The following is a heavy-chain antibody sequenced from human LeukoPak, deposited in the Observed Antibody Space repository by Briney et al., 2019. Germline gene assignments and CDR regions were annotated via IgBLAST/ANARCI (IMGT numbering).Heavy chain of an antibody. Sequence: SETLSLTGAVSGYPISNAYYWVWIRQPPGKGLEWIGSLYHPDTTYYNPSLKSRVTISVDTSKNQFSLKLSSVTAADTAVYYCARHGYSDYKFDPWGQGTLVTVPS. V-gene: IGHV4-38-2*01. D-gene: IGHD5-12*01. CDR3: ARHGYSDYKFDP. J-gene: IGHJ5*02. CDR1: GYPISNAYY. CDR2: LYHPDTT.